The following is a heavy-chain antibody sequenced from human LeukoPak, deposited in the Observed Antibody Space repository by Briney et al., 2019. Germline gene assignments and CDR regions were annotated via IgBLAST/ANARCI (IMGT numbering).Heavy chain of an antibody. CDR3: ARDEAYDSSGYYFDY. V-gene: IGHV3-66*01. Sequence: GGFLRLSCAASGFTFTTYAMSWVRQAPGKGLEWVSVIYSGGSTYYADSVKDRFTISRDNSKNTLYLQMNSLRAEDTAVYYCARDEAYDSSGYYFDYWGQGTLVTVSS. J-gene: IGHJ4*02. CDR2: IYSGGST. CDR1: GFTFTTYA. D-gene: IGHD3-22*01.